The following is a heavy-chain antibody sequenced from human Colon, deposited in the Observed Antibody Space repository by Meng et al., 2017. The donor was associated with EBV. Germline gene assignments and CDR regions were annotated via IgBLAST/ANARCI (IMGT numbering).Heavy chain of an antibody. Sequence: QVHLPGSGPGLGKPSGTLSLTCAVSGGSLSSRNWWSWVRQPPGKGLEWIGEIYHSGSTNYNPSLKSRVTISVDESKNQFSLRLSSVTAADTAVYYCARVGAYCGGDCYHPRWGQGTLVTVSS. CDR1: GGSLSSRNW. V-gene: IGHV4-4*02. CDR3: ARVGAYCGGDCYHPR. D-gene: IGHD2-21*02. CDR2: IYHSGST. J-gene: IGHJ4*02.